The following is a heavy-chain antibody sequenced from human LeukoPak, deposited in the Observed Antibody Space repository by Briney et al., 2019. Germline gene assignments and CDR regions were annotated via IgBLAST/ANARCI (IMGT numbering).Heavy chain of an antibody. CDR3: ARDIYSSSWYLPYYYYYGMDV. J-gene: IGHJ6*02. V-gene: IGHV3-33*01. CDR1: GFTFSSYG. Sequence: GGSLRLSCAASGFTFSSYGMHWVRRAPGKGLEWVAVIWYDGSNKYYADSVKGRFTISRDNSKNTLYLQMNSLRAEDTAVYYCARDIYSSSWYLPYYYYYGMDVWGQGTTVTVSS. CDR2: IWYDGSNK. D-gene: IGHD6-13*01.